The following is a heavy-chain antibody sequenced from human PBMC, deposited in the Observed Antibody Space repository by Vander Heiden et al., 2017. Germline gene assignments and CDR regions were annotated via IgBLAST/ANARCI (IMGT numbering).Heavy chain of an antibody. CDR3: ARVAGDYYDSSGYLHYFDY. V-gene: IGHV1-8*01. J-gene: IGHJ4*02. D-gene: IGHD3-22*01. CDR2: MNPNSGNT. CDR1: GYTFTSYD. Sequence: QVQLVQSGAEVKKPGASEKVSCKASGYTFTSYDINWVRQATGQGLEWMGWMNPNSGNTGYAQKFQGRVTMTRNTSISTAYMELSSLRSEDTAVYYCARVAGDYYDSSGYLHYFDYWGQGTLVTVSS.